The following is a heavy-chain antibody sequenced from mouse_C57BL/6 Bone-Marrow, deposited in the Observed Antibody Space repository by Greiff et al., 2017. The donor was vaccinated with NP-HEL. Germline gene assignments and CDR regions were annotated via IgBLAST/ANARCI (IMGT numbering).Heavy chain of an antibody. CDR3: ASPTVVAYYWYFDV. V-gene: IGHV1-82*01. J-gene: IGHJ1*03. Sequence: QVQLQQSGPELVKPGASVKISCKASGYAFSSSWMNWVKQRPGKGLEWIGRIYPGDGDTNYNGKFKGKATLTADKSSSTAYMQLSSLTSEDSAVYYCASPTVVAYYWYFDVWGTGTTVTVSS. CDR2: IYPGDGDT. CDR1: GYAFSSSW. D-gene: IGHD1-1*01.